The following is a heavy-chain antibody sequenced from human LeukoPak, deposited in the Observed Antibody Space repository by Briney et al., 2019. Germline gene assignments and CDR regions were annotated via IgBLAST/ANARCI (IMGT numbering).Heavy chain of an antibody. V-gene: IGHV4-39*07. CDR1: GGSISSSSYY. CDR2: IYYSGST. CDR3: ARDRVGVRAFDY. J-gene: IGHJ4*02. Sequence: SETLSLTCTVSGGSISSSSYYWGWIRQPPGKGLEWIGSIYYSGSTNYNPSLKSRVTISADKSKNQFSLKLTYVTAADTAVYYCARDRVGVRAFDYWGQGTLVTVSS. D-gene: IGHD3-10*01.